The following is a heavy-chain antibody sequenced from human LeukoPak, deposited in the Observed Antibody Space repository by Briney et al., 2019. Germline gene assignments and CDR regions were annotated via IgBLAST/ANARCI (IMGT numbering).Heavy chain of an antibody. CDR1: GFTFSSYA. V-gene: IGHV3-23*01. D-gene: IGHD3-22*01. Sequence: PGGSLRLSCAASGFTFSSYAMSWVGRAPGKGLGWVSAISGSGGSTYYADSVKGRFTISRDNSKNTLYLQMNSLRAEDTAVYYCAKAEVPYDSSGYYPDYFDYWGQGTLVTVSS. CDR2: ISGSGGST. J-gene: IGHJ4*02. CDR3: AKAEVPYDSSGYYPDYFDY.